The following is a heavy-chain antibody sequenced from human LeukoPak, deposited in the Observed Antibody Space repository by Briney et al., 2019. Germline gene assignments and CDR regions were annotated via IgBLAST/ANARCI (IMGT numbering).Heavy chain of an antibody. CDR3: ARGTPPIAVAFDNWFDP. J-gene: IGHJ5*02. V-gene: IGHV1-69*13. CDR1: GGTFSSYA. CDR2: IIPIFGTA. D-gene: IGHD6-19*01. Sequence: SVKVSCKASGGTFSSYAISWVRQAPGQGLEWMGGIIPIFGTANYAQKFQGRVTITADESTSTAYMELSSLRSEDTAVYYCARGTPPIAVAFDNWFDPWGQGTLVTVSP.